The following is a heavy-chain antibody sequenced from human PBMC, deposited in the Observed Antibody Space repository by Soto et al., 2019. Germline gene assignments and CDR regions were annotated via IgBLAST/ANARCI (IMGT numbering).Heavy chain of an antibody. CDR3: ARDLITGTTKGYNWFDP. J-gene: IGHJ5*02. Sequence: ASVKVSCKASGYTFTSYAMHCVRQAPGQRLEWMGWINAGNGNTEYSQKFQGRVTITRDTSASSAYMELSSLRSEDTAVYYCARDLITGTTKGYNWFDPWGQGTLVTVSS. CDR1: GYTFTSYA. D-gene: IGHD1-20*01. CDR2: INAGNGNT. V-gene: IGHV1-3*01.